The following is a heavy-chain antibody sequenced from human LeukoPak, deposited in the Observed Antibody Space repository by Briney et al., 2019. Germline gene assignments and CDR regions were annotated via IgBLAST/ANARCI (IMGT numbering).Heavy chain of an antibody. CDR3: ARHYVDIRTVGASYYYYGLDV. CDR1: GGSISNSNYC. D-gene: IGHD3-16*02. CDR2: ISYSGST. J-gene: IGHJ6*02. V-gene: IGHV4-39*01. Sequence: SETLSLTCTVSGGSISNSNYCWGWIRQPPGKGLEWFGSISYSGSTYYNPSLKSRVSISVDTSKNQFSLKVTSVTAADTAVFYCARHYVDIRTVGASYYYYGLDVWGQGTTVTVSS.